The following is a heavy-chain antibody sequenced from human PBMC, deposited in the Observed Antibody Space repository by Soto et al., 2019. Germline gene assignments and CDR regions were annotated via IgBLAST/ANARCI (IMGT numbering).Heavy chain of an antibody. CDR2: IWYDGSNK. CDR1: GFTFSSYG. Sequence: GGSLRLSFAASGFTFSSYGMHWVRQAPGKGLEWVAVIWYDGSNKYYADSVKGRFTISRDNSKNTLYLQMNSLRAEDTAVYYCARDPSIAARPGSNWFDPWGQGTLVTVSS. D-gene: IGHD6-6*01. V-gene: IGHV3-33*01. CDR3: ARDPSIAARPGSNWFDP. J-gene: IGHJ5*02.